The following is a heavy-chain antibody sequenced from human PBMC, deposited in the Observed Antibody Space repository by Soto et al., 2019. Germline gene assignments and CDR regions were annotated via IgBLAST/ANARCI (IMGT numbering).Heavy chain of an antibody. CDR2: INPSGGST. V-gene: IGHV1-46*01. Sequence: ASVKVSCKASGYTFTHYHVYWVRQAPGRGLEWLGMINPSGGSTTYAQTLQGRVTMTRDTSTHTVYMELSSLRSEDTAVYYCAREAINSSAYSRYFQHWGQGTLVTVSS. CDR1: GYTFTHYH. D-gene: IGHD3-22*01. J-gene: IGHJ1*01. CDR3: AREAINSSAYSRYFQH.